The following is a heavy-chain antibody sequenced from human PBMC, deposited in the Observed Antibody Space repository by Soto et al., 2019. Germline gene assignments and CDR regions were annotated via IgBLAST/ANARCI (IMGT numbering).Heavy chain of an antibody. V-gene: IGHV1-2*02. CDR3: ARHRFSSGSDYFDY. CDR1: GYTLNDYY. D-gene: IGHD3-22*01. CDR2: IKPNSGDT. J-gene: IGHJ4*02. Sequence: AASVKVSCKASGYTLNDYYLHWVRQAPGQGLEWMGSIKPNSGDTDYSQTFQGRVTMTRDTSIRTAYMEVAGLRSDDTAVYYCARHRFSSGSDYFDYWGQGTLVTVSS.